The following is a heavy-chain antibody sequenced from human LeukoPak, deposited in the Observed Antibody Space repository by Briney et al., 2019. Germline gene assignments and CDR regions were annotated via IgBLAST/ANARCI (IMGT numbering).Heavy chain of an antibody. D-gene: IGHD3-10*01. CDR3: ARTPMVRGVINHPFDY. V-gene: IGHV3-23*01. CDR1: GFPLSSYA. J-gene: IGHJ4*02. CDR2: TSSSDDGT. Sequence: GGSLRLSCAASGFPLSSYAMSWVRQVPGKGLEWVSATSSSDDGTYHADSVRGRFTIYRDNFRNTLYLQMNSLRAEDTAVYYCARTPMVRGVINHPFDYWGQGTLVTVSS.